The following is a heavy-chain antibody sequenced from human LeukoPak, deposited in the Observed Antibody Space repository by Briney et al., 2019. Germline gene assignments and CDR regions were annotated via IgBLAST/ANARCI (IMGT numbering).Heavy chain of an antibody. Sequence: GSLRLSCSASGFPFSSYAMHWVRQAPGKGLEYVSAISDSGGSTYYADSVKGRFTISRDNSKDTLYLQMSSLRAEDTAVYFCVRGYSFGPYGMDVWGQGTTVTVSS. V-gene: IGHV3-64D*09. CDR3: VRGYSFGPYGMDV. D-gene: IGHD2-15*01. J-gene: IGHJ6*02. CDR2: ISDSGGST. CDR1: GFPFSSYA.